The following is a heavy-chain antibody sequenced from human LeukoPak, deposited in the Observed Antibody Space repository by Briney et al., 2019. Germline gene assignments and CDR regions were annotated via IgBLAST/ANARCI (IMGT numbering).Heavy chain of an antibody. CDR2: ISGSGGST. Sequence: PSETLSLTCTVSGGSISSSSYYWGWIRQPPGKGLEWVSAISGSGGSTYYADSVKGRFTISRDNSKNTLYLQMNSLRAEDTAVYYCAKDPVDYWGQGTLVTVSS. V-gene: IGHV3-23*01. CDR1: GGSISSSSYY. CDR3: AKDPVDY. J-gene: IGHJ4*02.